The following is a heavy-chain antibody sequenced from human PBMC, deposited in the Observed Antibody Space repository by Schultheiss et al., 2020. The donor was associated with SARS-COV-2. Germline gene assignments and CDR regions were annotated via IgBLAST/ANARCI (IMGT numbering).Heavy chain of an antibody. CDR2: IYHSGST. CDR1: GGSISSGDYS. D-gene: IGHD3-22*01. CDR3: ARTKYYYDSSNDYYFDY. V-gene: IGHV4-30-2*01. Sequence: SETLSLTCAVSGGSISSGDYSWSWIRQPPGKGLEWIGYIYHSGSTYYNPSLKSRVTISVDTSKNQFSLKLSSVTAADTAVYYCARTKYYYDSSNDYYFDYWGQGTLVTVSS. J-gene: IGHJ4*02.